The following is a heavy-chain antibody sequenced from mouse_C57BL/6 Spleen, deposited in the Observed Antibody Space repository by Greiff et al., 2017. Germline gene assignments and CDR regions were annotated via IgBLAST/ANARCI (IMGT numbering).Heavy chain of an antibody. Sequence: EVKLMESGGGLVKPGGSLKLSCAASGFTFSDYGMHWVRQAPEKGLEWVAYISSGSSTIYYADTVKGRFTRSRDNAKNTLFLQMTSLRSEDTAIDYCARRGLPYYFDYWGQGTTLTVSS. CDR2: ISSGSSTI. J-gene: IGHJ2*01. V-gene: IGHV5-17*01. CDR1: GFTFSDYG. CDR3: ARRGLPYYFDY. D-gene: IGHD2-2*01.